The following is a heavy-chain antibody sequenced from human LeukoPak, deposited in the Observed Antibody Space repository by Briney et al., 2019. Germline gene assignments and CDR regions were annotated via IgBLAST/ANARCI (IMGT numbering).Heavy chain of an antibody. CDR1: GASISSYY. CDR2: IHVSGGT. J-gene: IGHJ6*03. V-gene: IGHV4-4*09. D-gene: IGHD4-23*01. Sequence: SETLSLTCTVSGASISSYYWNWIRQSPGKGLEWIGYIHVSGGTSYDPSLKSRVTISIDTSKNQFSLKLSSMTAADTAVYYCAKGTSTVVTPNYYYYYSMDVWGNGTTVTVSS. CDR3: AKGTSTVVTPNYYYYYSMDV.